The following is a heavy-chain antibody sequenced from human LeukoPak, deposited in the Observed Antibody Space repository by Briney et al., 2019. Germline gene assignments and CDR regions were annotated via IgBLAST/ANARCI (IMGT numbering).Heavy chain of an antibody. CDR2: FSTRGII. D-gene: IGHD7-27*01. Sequence: SETLSLTCTVSGGPISGYYWSWIRQPAGKGLEWIGRFSTRGIIIYNPSLKSRVTMSVDTSKNHFSLKLRSVSAADRGVYYCARDLDGDSFYFDNWGQGTLVSVSS. V-gene: IGHV4-4*07. CDR3: ARDLDGDSFYFDN. CDR1: GGPISGYY. J-gene: IGHJ4*02.